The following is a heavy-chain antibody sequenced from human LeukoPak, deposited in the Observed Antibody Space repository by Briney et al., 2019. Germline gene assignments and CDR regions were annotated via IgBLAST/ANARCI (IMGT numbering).Heavy chain of an antibody. CDR1: GFTVSSNY. CDR3: ARVSYGDSLDY. CDR2: IYSGGST. Sequence: GGSLRLSCAASGFTVSSNYMSWVRQAPGKGLEWVSVIYSGGSTYYADSVKGRFTTSRDNSKNTLYLQMNSLRAEDTAVYYCARVSYGDSLDYWGQGTLVTVSS. V-gene: IGHV3-53*01. J-gene: IGHJ4*02. D-gene: IGHD4-17*01.